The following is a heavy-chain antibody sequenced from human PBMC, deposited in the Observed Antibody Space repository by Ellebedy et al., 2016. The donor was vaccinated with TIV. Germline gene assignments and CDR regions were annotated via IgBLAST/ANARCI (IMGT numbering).Heavy chain of an antibody. D-gene: IGHD4-17*01. CDR3: ARSTTVTTASYEY. J-gene: IGHJ4*02. Sequence: MPSETLSLTCAVYGGSFSGYYWTWIRQPPGKGLEWIGEINHSGSTTYNPSPKNRVTISVATTRNRFSLKLLPVTAADTAVYYCARSTTVTTASYEYWGQGTLVTVSS. CDR2: INHSGST. CDR1: GGSFSGYY. V-gene: IGHV4-34*01.